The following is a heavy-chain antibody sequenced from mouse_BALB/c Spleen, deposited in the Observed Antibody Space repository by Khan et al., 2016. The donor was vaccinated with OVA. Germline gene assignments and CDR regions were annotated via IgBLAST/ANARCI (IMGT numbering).Heavy chain of an antibody. J-gene: IGHJ3*01. CDR1: GYTFTNYY. CDR3: ARRDYFGYTFAY. Sequence: QVQLQQSGAELARPGASVKLSCKASGYTFTNYYINWVKQRTGQGLEWIGEISPGSGDTYYNERFKGKATLTADKSSSTAYIQLSSLTSEASAVYFCARRDYFGYTFAYWGQGTLVTVSA. D-gene: IGHD1-2*01. CDR2: ISPGSGDT. V-gene: IGHV1-77*01.